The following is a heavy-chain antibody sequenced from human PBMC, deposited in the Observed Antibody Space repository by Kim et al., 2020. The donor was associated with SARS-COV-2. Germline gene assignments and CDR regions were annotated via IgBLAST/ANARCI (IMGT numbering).Heavy chain of an antibody. Sequence: ASVKVSCKASGYTFTGYYMHWVRQAPGQGLEWMGWINPNSGGTNYAQKFQGRVTMTRDTSISTAYMELSRLSSDDTAVYYCARGRCGSTSCYTGVWFDPWGQGTLVTVSS. CDR2: INPNSGGT. V-gene: IGHV1-2*02. CDR1: GYTFTGYY. D-gene: IGHD2-2*02. J-gene: IGHJ5*02. CDR3: ARGRCGSTSCYTGVWFDP.